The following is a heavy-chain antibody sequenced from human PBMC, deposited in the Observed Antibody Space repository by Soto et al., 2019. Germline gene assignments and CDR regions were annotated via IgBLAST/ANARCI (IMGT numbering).Heavy chain of an antibody. Sequence: QVQLVESGGGVVQPGRSLRLSCAASGFTFSSYGMHWVRQAPGKGLEWVAVISYDGSNKYYADSVKGRFTISRDNSKNTLYLQMNSLRAEDTAVYYCAKVYGAFDIWGQGTMVTVSS. CDR3: AKVYGAFDI. D-gene: IGHD3-10*01. CDR2: ISYDGSNK. CDR1: GFTFSSYG. V-gene: IGHV3-30*18. J-gene: IGHJ3*02.